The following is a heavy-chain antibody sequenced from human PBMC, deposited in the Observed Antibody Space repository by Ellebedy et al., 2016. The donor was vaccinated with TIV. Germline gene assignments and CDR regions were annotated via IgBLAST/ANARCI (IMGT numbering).Heavy chain of an antibody. Sequence: GGSLRLSCVASGFTFGNYWINWVRQAPGKGLEWVANIKQDGSEKYYVDSVKGRFTISRDNAKNSLYLQMNSLRAEDTAVYYCVTSGPTPDHYWGQGTLVTVSS. CDR1: GFTFGNYW. J-gene: IGHJ4*02. CDR3: VTSGPTPDHY. CDR2: IKQDGSEK. V-gene: IGHV3-7*03. D-gene: IGHD3-10*01.